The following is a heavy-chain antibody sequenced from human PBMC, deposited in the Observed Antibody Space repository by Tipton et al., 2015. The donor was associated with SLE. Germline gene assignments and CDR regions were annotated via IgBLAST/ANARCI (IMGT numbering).Heavy chain of an antibody. Sequence: LRLSCTVSGGSISSSSSYYWGWICQPPGKGLEWIGSIYYSGSTYYNPSLKSRVTISVDTSKNQFSLKLSSVTAADTAVYYCAGITMVQGVTPWGQGTLVTVSS. J-gene: IGHJ5*02. CDR3: AGITMVQGVTP. CDR1: GGSISSSSSYY. V-gene: IGHV4-39*07. CDR2: IYYSGST. D-gene: IGHD3-10*01.